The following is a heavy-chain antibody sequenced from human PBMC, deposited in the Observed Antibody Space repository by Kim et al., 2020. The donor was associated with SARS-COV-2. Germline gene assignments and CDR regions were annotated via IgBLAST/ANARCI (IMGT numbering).Heavy chain of an antibody. CDR3: TIAAAGTVDY. J-gene: IGHJ4*02. V-gene: IGHV1-69*06. D-gene: IGHD6-13*01. Sequence: TAKYAQKFQGRVTITADKSTSTAYMELNSLRSEDAAVYYCTIAAAGTVDYWGQGTLVTVSS. CDR2: TA.